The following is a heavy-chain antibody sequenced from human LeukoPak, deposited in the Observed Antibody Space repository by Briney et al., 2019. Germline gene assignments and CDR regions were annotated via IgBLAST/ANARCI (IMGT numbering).Heavy chain of an antibody. D-gene: IGHD3-3*01. Sequence: PGGSLRLSCAASGSTFSSYAMSWVRQAPGKGLEWVSAISGSGGSTYYADSVKGRFTISRDNSKNTLYLQMNSLRAEDTAVYYCAKVVNDFWSGYYPFWFDPWGQGTLVTVSS. CDR3: AKVVNDFWSGYYPFWFDP. V-gene: IGHV3-23*01. CDR2: ISGSGGST. CDR1: GSTFSSYA. J-gene: IGHJ5*02.